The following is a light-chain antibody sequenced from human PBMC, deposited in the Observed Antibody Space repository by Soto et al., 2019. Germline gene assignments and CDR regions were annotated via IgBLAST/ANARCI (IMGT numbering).Light chain of an antibody. CDR1: QSVDTW. V-gene: IGKV1-5*03. J-gene: IGKJ1*01. CDR3: QQYSHYSRT. Sequence: DIQLTHAPSSLSASVGDRVTITCRASQSVDTWLAWYQQKPGKAPNLLISRASTLKSGVPSRFSGSGSGTEFTLTINSLHPDDFATYYCQQYSHYSRTFGQGTKVEI. CDR2: RAS.